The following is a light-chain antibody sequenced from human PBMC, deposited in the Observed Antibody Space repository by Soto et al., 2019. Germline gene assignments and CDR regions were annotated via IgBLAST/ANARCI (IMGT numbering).Light chain of an antibody. J-gene: IGLJ1*01. CDR2: EGI. CDR1: SSTVGGFNV. Sequence: QSVLTQPASVSGSPGQSITISCTGTSSTVGGFNVVSWYQQHPGKAPKVIIYEGIKRPSGVSNRFSGSNSGSTASLTISGLQAEDEADYYCCSYVGATTYVFGNGTKVTV. CDR3: CSYVGATTYV. V-gene: IGLV2-23*01.